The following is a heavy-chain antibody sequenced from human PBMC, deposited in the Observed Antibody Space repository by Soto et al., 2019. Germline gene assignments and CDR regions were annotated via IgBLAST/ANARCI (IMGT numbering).Heavy chain of an antibody. J-gene: IGHJ4*02. Sequence: QVQLQQWGAGLLKPSETLSLNCAVTGGSLSGYYWSWIRQPPGKGLEWIGEVKDGGHTNYSPSLRGRVTIPSDTSTNQFPLRLNSVTAADTGVYYCARGQEGVVATHWDQGSLVTVSS. CDR1: GGSLSGYY. V-gene: IGHV4-34*01. CDR3: ARGQEGVVATH. CDR2: VKDGGHT. D-gene: IGHD5-12*01.